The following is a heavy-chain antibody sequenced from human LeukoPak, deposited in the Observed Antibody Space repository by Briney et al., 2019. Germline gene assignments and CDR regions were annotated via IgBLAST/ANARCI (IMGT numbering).Heavy chain of an antibody. J-gene: IGHJ4*02. V-gene: IGHV3-7*04. CDR3: ARAHSSGWYGDDFCDY. D-gene: IGHD6-19*01. Sequence: PGGSLRLSCAASGFTFSSYWMSWVRQAPGKGLEWVANIKQDGSEKCYVDSVKGRFTISRDNAKNSLYLQMNSLRAEDTAVYYCARAHSSGWYGDDFCDYWGQGTLVTVSS. CDR2: IKQDGSEK. CDR1: GFTFSSYW.